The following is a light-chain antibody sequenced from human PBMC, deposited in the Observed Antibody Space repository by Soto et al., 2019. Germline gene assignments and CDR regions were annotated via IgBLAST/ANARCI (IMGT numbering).Light chain of an antibody. CDR2: RNN. Sequence: QSVLTQPPSASGTPGQRVTISCSGSSSNIGGNYVYWYQQLPGTAPKLLIYRNNQRPSGVPDRFSGSKSDTSASLAISGLRSEYEADYYCAAWDDSLSGVVFGGGTKLTVL. V-gene: IGLV1-47*01. CDR1: SSNIGGNY. CDR3: AAWDDSLSGVV. J-gene: IGLJ2*01.